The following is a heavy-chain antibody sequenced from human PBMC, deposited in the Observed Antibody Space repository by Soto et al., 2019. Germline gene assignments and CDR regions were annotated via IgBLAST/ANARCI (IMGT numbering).Heavy chain of an antibody. V-gene: IGHV1-8*01. CDR1: GYTFTSYD. CDR2: MNPNSGNT. CDR3: GRVRNRPRVRKYNWFDP. Sequence: QVQLVQSGAEVKKPGASVKVSCKASGYTFTSYDINWVRQATGQGLEWMGWMNPNSGNTGYAQKFQGRVTMTRNTFINKAYMEPSRLRSEDKAVDYWGRVRNRPRVRKYNWFDPWGQGTLVTVFS. D-gene: IGHD3-10*01. J-gene: IGHJ5*02.